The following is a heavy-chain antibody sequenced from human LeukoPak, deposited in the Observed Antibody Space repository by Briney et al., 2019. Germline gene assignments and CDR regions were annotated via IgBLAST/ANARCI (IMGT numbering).Heavy chain of an antibody. J-gene: IGHJ4*02. D-gene: IGHD3-3*01. CDR2: IKLDGSEK. V-gene: IGHV3-7*03. CDR3: ARDQYDTWSRRGNFDS. CDR1: GFTIGKYW. Sequence: GGSLRLSCVASGFTIGKYWISWVRQAPGKGLEWVANIKLDGSEKNYVDSVKGRFTISRDNTKNSLYLQMNSLRVEDTAVFYCARDQYDTWSRRGNFDSWGQGTLVIVSS.